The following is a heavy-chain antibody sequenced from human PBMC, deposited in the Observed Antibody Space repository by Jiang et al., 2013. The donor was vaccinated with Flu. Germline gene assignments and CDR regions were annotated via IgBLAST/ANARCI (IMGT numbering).Heavy chain of an antibody. V-gene: IGHV4-61*01. J-gene: IGHJ3*02. CDR1: WAPSAVKVTT. Sequence: TVSWWAPSAVKVTTGPGSGSPQGRDWSGLGLSITVGSTNYNPSLKSRVTISLDTSKNQFSLKLSSVTGADTALYYCARSRPYESGSYYDAFDIWGQGTRVTVSS. D-gene: IGHD3-10*01. CDR3: ARSRPYESGSYYDAFDI. CDR2: SITVGST.